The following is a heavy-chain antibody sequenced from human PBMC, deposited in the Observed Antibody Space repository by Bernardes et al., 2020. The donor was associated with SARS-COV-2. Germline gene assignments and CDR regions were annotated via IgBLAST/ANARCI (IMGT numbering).Heavy chain of an antibody. CDR2: INAYNGNT. J-gene: IGHJ6*02. CDR3: ARDPNYYGMDV. CDR1: GYTFTSYG. V-gene: IGHV1-18*04. Sequence: AAVKVSCKASGYTFTSYGISWVRQAPGQGLEWMGWINAYNGNTNYAQKLQGRVTMTTDTSTSTAYMELRSLRSDDTAMYYCARDPNYYGMDVWGQGTTVTVSS.